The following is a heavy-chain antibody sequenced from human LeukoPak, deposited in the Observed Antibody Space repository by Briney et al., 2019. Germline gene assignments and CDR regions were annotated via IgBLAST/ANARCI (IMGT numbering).Heavy chain of an antibody. CDR1: GGSFSGYY. CDR3: ARGYRVYYGSGSYIH. D-gene: IGHD3-10*01. V-gene: IGHV4-34*01. CDR2: INHSGST. Sequence: KPSETLSLTCAVYGGSFSGYYWSWIRQPPVKGLEWIGEINHSGSTNYNPSLRSRVTISVDTSKNQFSLKLSSVTAADTAVYYCARGYRVYYGSGSYIHWGQGTLVTVSS. J-gene: IGHJ4*02.